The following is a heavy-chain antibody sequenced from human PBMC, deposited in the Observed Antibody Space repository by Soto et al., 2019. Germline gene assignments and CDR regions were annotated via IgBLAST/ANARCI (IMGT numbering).Heavy chain of an antibody. CDR3: ARGNHGWLQLWYFGL. Sequence: QVQLVQSGAEVKKPGSSVTVSCKASGGTFSSYTISWVRQAPGQGLEWMGGIIPIFGTANYAQKFQGRVTITADESTSTAYMKLSSLRSEDTAVYYCARGNHGWLQLWYFGLWGRGTLVTVSS. D-gene: IGHD5-12*01. V-gene: IGHV1-69*12. CDR2: IIPIFGTA. CDR1: GGTFSSYT. J-gene: IGHJ2*01.